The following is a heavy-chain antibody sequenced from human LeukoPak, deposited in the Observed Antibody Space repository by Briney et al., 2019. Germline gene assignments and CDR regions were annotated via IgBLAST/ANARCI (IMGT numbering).Heavy chain of an antibody. CDR3: ARDRTVVSTFIDY. CDR1: GYTFTSYG. D-gene: IGHD2-2*01. Sequence: ASLKLSCKASGYTFTSYGISCVRQAPGQGLEWRGWIIAYNGNTNYAQKLQCRVTMTPDTSTSTAYMTLRSMRSGDTAGFTCARDRTVVSTFIDYGSRQSLVTVSS. CDR2: IIAYNGNT. V-gene: IGHV1-18*01. J-gene: IGHJ4*02.